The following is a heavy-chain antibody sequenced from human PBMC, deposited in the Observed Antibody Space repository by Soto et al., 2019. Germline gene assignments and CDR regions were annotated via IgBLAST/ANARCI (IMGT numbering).Heavy chain of an antibody. CDR3: AKDRPVFYGYFDE. CDR1: GFTFSNYA. J-gene: IGHJ4*02. V-gene: IGHV3-23*01. Sequence: EVHLLESGGGLVQRGGSLRLCCAASGFTFSNYAMSWVRQAPGKGLEWVSGITDSGDSTYYADSVKGRFTISRDISNYPQLLQMNNLGGDDTALEYCAKDRPVFYGYFDEWGRGTLVTVSS. CDR2: ITDSGDST. D-gene: IGHD3-10*01.